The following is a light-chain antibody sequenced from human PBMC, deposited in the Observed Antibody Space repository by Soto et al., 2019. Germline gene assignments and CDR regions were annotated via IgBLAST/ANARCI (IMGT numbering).Light chain of an antibody. V-gene: IGKV3-11*01. Sequence: IVLTQSPGTLSLSPGERATLSCRASQSVSNYVFCYQQKPGHAPSLLIYDASTRATGIPGRCSGSGSGTVFTLTISSLEPEDFANYYWQQRSSWPTFGPGTKVDIK. CDR1: QSVSNY. CDR2: DAS. J-gene: IGKJ3*01. CDR3: QQRSSWPT.